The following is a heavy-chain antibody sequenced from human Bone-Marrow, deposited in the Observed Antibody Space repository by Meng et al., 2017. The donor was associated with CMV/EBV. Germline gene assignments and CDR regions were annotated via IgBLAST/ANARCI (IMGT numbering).Heavy chain of an antibody. CDR1: SGSFSGYY. CDR3: ARRGRVTIFGVVISKYYYYGMDV. CDR2: INHSGST. J-gene: IGHJ6*02. V-gene: IGHV4-34*01. D-gene: IGHD3-3*01. Sequence: SETLSLTCAVYSGSFSGYYWSWIRHSPGKGLEWIGEINHSGSTNYNPSLRSRVTISVDTSKNQFSLKLTSVTTADTAVYYCARRGRVTIFGVVISKYYYYGMDVWGQGTTVTGSS.